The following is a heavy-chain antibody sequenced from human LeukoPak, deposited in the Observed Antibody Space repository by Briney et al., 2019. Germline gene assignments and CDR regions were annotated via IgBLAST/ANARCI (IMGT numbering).Heavy chain of an antibody. J-gene: IGHJ4*02. CDR2: IYNSGSP. D-gene: IGHD4-23*01. V-gene: IGHV4-59*08. CDR3: AMGYGGGVGDF. Sequence: PSETLSLTCTVSGGSVNSYYWTWIRQPPGKGLEWIGYIYNSGSPNHNPSLMSRFTMSVDTSKNQFSLKLTSVTAADTAVYYCAMGYGGGVGDFWGQGTLVTVSS. CDR1: GGSVNSYY.